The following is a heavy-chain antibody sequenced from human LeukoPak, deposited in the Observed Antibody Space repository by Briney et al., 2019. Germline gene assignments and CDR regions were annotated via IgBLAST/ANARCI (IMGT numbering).Heavy chain of an antibody. J-gene: IGHJ3*02. D-gene: IGHD4-17*01. CDR1: GGSISSSNW. V-gene: IGHV4-4*02. CDR3: AGHNDYGEPLIGAFDI. Sequence: SGTLSLTCAVSGGSISSSNWWSWVRQPPGKGLEGIGEIYHSGITNYNPSLKSRVTISVDKSKNQFSLTLSSVTAADTAVYYCAGHNDYGEPLIGAFDIWGQGTMVTVSS. CDR2: IYHSGIT.